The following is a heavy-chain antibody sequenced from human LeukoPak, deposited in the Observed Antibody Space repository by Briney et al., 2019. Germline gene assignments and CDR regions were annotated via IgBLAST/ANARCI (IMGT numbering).Heavy chain of an antibody. D-gene: IGHD4-17*01. CDR1: GGTFSSYA. J-gene: IGHJ4*02. Sequence: ASVEVSCKASGGTFSSYAISWVRQAPGQGLEWMGGIIPIFGTANYAQKFQGRVTITADESTSTAYMELSSLRSEDTAVYYCARDYGDYAFDYWGQGTLVTVSS. V-gene: IGHV1-69*13. CDR3: ARDYGDYAFDY. CDR2: IIPIFGTA.